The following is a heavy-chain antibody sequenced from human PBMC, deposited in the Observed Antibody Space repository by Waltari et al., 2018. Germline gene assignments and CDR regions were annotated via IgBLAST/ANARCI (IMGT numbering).Heavy chain of an antibody. V-gene: IGHV3-23*04. J-gene: IGHJ4*02. CDR1: GFTFSSYA. CDR3: AKTLKGGYSNYLGY. CDR2: IIGSVGGT. Sequence: EVQLVESGGGLVQPGGSLRLSCAASGFTFSSYAMSWVRQAPGKGVGWVSAIIGSVGGTYYADSVKVRFTISRDNSKNTLYLQMNSLRAEDTAVYYCAKTLKGGYSNYLGYWGQGTLVTVSS. D-gene: IGHD4-4*01.